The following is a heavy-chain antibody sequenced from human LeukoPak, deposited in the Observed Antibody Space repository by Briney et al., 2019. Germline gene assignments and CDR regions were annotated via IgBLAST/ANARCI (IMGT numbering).Heavy chain of an antibody. Sequence: GGSLRLSCAASGFTFSSYWMSWVRQAPGKGLEWVANIKQEGSEKYYVDSVKGRFTISRDNAKNSLYLQMNSLRAEDTAVYYCARDLYYDSSGPYRYWGQGTLVTVSS. CDR3: ARDLYYDSSGPYRY. V-gene: IGHV3-7*01. J-gene: IGHJ4*02. D-gene: IGHD3-22*01. CDR1: GFTFSSYW. CDR2: IKQEGSEK.